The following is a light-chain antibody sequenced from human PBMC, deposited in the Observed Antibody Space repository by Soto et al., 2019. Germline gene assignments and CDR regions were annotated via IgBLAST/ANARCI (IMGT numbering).Light chain of an antibody. J-gene: IGLJ3*02. CDR2: END. CDR1: SSNIGRNY. V-gene: IGLV1-51*01. Sequence: QSVLTQPPSVSAAPGEKVTISCSGTSSNIGRNYVSWYQQLPGSAPKLLIYENDRRPSGIPDRFSGSKSGTAATLDITGLQTGDEADYYCGAWERGHKAGVFGGGTKLTVL. CDR3: GAWERGHKAGV.